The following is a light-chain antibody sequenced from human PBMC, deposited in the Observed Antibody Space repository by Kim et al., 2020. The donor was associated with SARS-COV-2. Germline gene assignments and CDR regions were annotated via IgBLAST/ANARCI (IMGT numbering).Light chain of an antibody. CDR1: NLETKY. J-gene: IGLJ2*01. CDR2: PDT. CDR3: QAWDTTSPVV. V-gene: IGLV3-1*01. Sequence: VSPGQKATMTCSGDNLETKYVCWDQQKPGQPPVLVIYPDTKGTSEIPARFSASNSGNTATLTISGAQTMDEADYYCQAWDTTSPVVFGGGTKLTVL.